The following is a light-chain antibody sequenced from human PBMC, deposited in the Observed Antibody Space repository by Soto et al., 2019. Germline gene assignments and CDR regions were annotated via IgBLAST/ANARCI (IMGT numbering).Light chain of an antibody. J-gene: IGKJ1*01. CDR2: AAS. Sequence: DIQMTQSPSSLSASVGDRVTITCRARQSISSYLNWYQQKPGKAPKLLIYAASSLQSGVPSRFSGSGSGTNFTLTISSLQPEDFATYYCQQSYITPWTFGQGTKVEIK. V-gene: IGKV1-39*01. CDR3: QQSYITPWT. CDR1: QSISSY.